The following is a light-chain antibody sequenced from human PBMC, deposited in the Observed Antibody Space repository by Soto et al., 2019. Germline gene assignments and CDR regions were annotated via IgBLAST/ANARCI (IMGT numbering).Light chain of an antibody. CDR1: SGSVSTSYY. CDR2: STN. J-gene: IGLJ3*02. CDR3: VLYMGGSWV. V-gene: IGLV8-61*01. Sequence: QAVVTQEPSFSVSPGGTVTLTCGLSSGSVSTSYYPSWYQQTPGQAPRTLLYSTNIRSSGVPDRFSGSILGNKAAITITGAQADDESDYYCVLYMGGSWVFGGGTKLTVL.